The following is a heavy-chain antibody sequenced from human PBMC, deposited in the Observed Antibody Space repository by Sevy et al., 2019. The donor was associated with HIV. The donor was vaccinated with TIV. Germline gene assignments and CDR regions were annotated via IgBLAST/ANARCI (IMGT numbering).Heavy chain of an antibody. CDR3: ARHCSITSCSHAFDI. CDR1: GGSFSGYY. Sequence: KQSQTLSLTCAVYGGSFSGYYWSWIRQPPGKGLEWMGEINHSGSTNYNPSPKSRVTISGDTSKNQFCLKLGSVTAADTAVDCCARHCSITSCSHAFDIWGQGTMVTVSS. D-gene: IGHD2-2*01. J-gene: IGHJ3*02. CDR2: INHSGST. V-gene: IGHV4-34*01.